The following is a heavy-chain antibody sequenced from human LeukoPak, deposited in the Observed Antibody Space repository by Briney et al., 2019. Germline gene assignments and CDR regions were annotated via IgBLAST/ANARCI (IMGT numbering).Heavy chain of an antibody. CDR2: INPSGGST. V-gene: IGHV1-46*01. Sequence: ASVKVSCKASGYTFTSYYMHWVRQAPGQGLEWMGIINPSGGSTSYAQKFQGRVTMTRDTSTSTVYMELSSLRSEDTAVYYCARDAETSSSSLEYYYYGMDVWGQGTTVTVSS. D-gene: IGHD6-6*01. J-gene: IGHJ6*02. CDR3: ARDAETSSSSLEYYYYGMDV. CDR1: GYTFTSYY.